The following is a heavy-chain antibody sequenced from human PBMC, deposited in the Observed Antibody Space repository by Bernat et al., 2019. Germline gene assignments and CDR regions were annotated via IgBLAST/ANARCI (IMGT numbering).Heavy chain of an antibody. V-gene: IGHV3-30*02. CDR3: VKEWERRKEAFDI. CDR2: IRYDGSGK. J-gene: IGHJ3*02. D-gene: IGHD1-26*01. CDR1: GFSFSNYG. Sequence: QVDLVESGGGVVQPGGSLRLSRAASGFSFSNYGIHWVRQAPGKGLEWVAFIRYDGSGKFYAESVKGRFTISRDNSKSTLDLQMNSLRVEDTAVYYCVKEWERRKEAFDIWGRGAMVSVSS.